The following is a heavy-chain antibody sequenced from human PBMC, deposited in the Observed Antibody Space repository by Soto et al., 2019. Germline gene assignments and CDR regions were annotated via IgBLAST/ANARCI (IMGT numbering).Heavy chain of an antibody. Sequence: SQTLSLTCVISGDNVSSKSAAWNWIRQSPSRGLEWLGRTYYRSKWNNDYAVSVQSRITINPDTSKNQFSLQLNSVTPEDTAVYYCARDQFGAQFGEDAHQGHWSQGTLVIVSS. J-gene: IGHJ4*02. D-gene: IGHD3-10*01. V-gene: IGHV6-1*01. CDR2: TYYRSKWNN. CDR3: ARDQFGAQFGEDAHQGH. CDR1: GDNVSSKSAA.